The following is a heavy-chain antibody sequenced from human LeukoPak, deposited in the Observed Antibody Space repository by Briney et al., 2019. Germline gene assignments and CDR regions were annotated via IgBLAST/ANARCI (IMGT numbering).Heavy chain of an antibody. J-gene: IGHJ4*02. CDR2: IYSGGST. CDR1: GFTFSSYA. V-gene: IGHV3-66*01. Sequence: HPGGSLRLSCAASGFTFSSYAMSWVRQAPGKGLEWVSVIYSGGSTYYADSVKGRFTISRDNSKNTLYLQMNSLRAEDTAVYYCASEEAAGTDYWGQGTLVTVSS. CDR3: ASEEAAGTDY. D-gene: IGHD6-13*01.